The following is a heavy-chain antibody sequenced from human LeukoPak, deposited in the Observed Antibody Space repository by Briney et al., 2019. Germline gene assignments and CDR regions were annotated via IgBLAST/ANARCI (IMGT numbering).Heavy chain of an antibody. CDR1: GFTFSDYY. V-gene: IGHV3-11*04. CDR3: ARVPVGGYYCYMDV. J-gene: IGHJ6*03. CDR2: ISSSGSTI. Sequence: GGSLRLSCAASGFTFSDYYMSWIRQAPGKGLEWVSYISSSGSTIYYADSVKGRFTISRNNAKNSLYLQMNSLRAEDTAVYYCARVPVGGYYCYMDVWGKGTTVTVSS. D-gene: IGHD3-16*01.